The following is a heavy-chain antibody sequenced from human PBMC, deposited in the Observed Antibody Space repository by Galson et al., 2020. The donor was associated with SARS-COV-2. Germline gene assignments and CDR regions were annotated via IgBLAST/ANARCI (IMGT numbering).Heavy chain of an antibody. D-gene: IGHD1-26*01. V-gene: IGHV3-33*01. Sequence: GGSLRLSCATSGFPFSGYGMHWVRQAPGKGLEWVAVIWFDGSKQYYADSMKGRFTISRDNSKNTLYLQMDSLRAEDTAVYYCARGLGNYYYMDVWGKGTTVTVSS. J-gene: IGHJ6*03. CDR3: ARGLGNYYYMDV. CDR2: IWFDGSKQ. CDR1: GFPFSGYG.